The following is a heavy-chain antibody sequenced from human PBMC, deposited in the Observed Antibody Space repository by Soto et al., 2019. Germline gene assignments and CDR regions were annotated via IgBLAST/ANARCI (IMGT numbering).Heavy chain of an antibody. D-gene: IGHD3-10*01. V-gene: IGHV3-13*01. CDR1: GFTISSYA. J-gene: IGHJ4*02. CDR3: VTGNGYFDY. Sequence: GSLRLSCAASGFTISSYATHWVRQPIGKGLECVSTIGTAGDTYYLDSVKGRFTISREDAKNSLYLQMNSLRAGDTAVYYCVTGNGYFDYWGQGTLVTVSS. CDR2: IGTAGDT.